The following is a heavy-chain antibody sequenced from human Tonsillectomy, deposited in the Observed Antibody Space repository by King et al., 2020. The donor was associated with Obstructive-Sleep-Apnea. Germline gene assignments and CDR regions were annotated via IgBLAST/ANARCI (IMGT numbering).Heavy chain of an antibody. J-gene: IGHJ4*02. D-gene: IGHD2-2*01. CDR2: IRSKAYGGTT. CDR1: GFTFGDYA. Sequence: VQQVESGGGLVQPGRSLRLSCTASGFTFGDYAMSWFRQAPGKGLEWVGFIRSKAYGGTTDYAASVKGRFSISRDDSKSIAYLQMNSLKTEDTAVYFCTREPPDCSSTSCYSDYWGQGTLVTVSS. CDR3: TREPPDCSSTSCYSDY. V-gene: IGHV3-49*03.